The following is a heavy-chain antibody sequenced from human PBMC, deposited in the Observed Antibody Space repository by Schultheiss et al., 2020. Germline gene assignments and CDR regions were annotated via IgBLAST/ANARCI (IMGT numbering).Heavy chain of an antibody. J-gene: IGHJ6*04. CDR3: AREIVPASGSLDV. V-gene: IGHV1-69*13. D-gene: IGHD2-2*01. Sequence: SVQVSCKASGGTFSSYAISWVRQAPGQGLEWMGGIIPIFGTANYAQKFQGRVTITADESTSTAYMELSSLRAEDTAVYYCAREIVPASGSLDVWGKGTTVTVSS. CDR1: GGTFSSYA. CDR2: IIPIFGTA.